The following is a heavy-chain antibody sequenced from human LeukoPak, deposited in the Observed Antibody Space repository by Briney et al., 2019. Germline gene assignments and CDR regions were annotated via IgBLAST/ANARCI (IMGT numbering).Heavy chain of an antibody. CDR3: AKARGSSVYEQFDY. CDR2: ISTSGRAT. D-gene: IGHD5/OR15-5a*01. V-gene: IGHV3-23*01. CDR1: GFALSTYA. Sequence: GGSLRLSCAASGFALSTYAMTWVRQAPEKGLQWVTTISTSGRATYYADSVEGRFTISRDNSKNTLYLQMNSLRADDTAVYYCAKARGSSVYEQFDYWGQGTQVTVSP. J-gene: IGHJ4*02.